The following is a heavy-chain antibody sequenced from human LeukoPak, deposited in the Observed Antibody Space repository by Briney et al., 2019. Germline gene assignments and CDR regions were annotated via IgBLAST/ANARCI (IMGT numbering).Heavy chain of an antibody. CDR2: IIPIFGTA. Sequence: SVKVSCKASGYTFTSYAISWVRQAPGQGLEWMGGIIPIFGTANYAQKFQGRVTITADESTSTAYMELSSLRSEDTAVYYCARAVATIERYFDYWGQGTLVTVSS. CDR3: ARAVATIERYFDY. V-gene: IGHV1-69*13. D-gene: IGHD5-12*01. CDR1: GYTFTSYA. J-gene: IGHJ4*02.